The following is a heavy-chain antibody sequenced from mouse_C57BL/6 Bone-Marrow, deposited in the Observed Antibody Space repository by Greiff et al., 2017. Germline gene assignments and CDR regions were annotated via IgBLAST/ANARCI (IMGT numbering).Heavy chain of an antibody. J-gene: IGHJ2*01. CDR2: IDPSDSYT. CDR1: GYTFTSYW. CDR3: AREGILRSFDY. V-gene: IGHV1-69*01. Sequence: QVQLQQPGAELVMPGASVKLSCKASGYTFTSYWMHWVKQRPGQGLEWIGEIDPSDSYTNYNQKFKGKSTLTVDKSSSTPYMQLSSLTSEDSAVYYCAREGILRSFDYWGQGTTLTVSS. D-gene: IGHD1-1*01.